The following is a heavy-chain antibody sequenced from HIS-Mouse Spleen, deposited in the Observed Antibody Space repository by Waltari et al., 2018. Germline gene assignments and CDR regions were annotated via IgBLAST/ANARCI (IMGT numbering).Heavy chain of an antibody. J-gene: IGHJ4*02. Sequence: QVQLVESGGGVVQPGRSLRLSCAASGVPFSSYAMHWVRQAPGKGLEWVAVISYDGSNKYYADSVKGRFTISRDNSKNTLYLQMNSLRAEDTAVYYCAGADTAMVHFDYWGQGTLVTVSS. CDR3: AGADTAMVHFDY. CDR2: ISYDGSNK. D-gene: IGHD5-18*01. V-gene: IGHV3-30*04. CDR1: GVPFSSYA.